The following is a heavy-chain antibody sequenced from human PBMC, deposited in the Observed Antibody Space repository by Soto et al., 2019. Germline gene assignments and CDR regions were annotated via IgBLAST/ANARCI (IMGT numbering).Heavy chain of an antibody. Sequence: GGSLRLSCAASGFTFSSYDMHWVRQATGKGLEWVSAIGTAGDTYYPGSVKGRFTISRENAKNSLDLQMNSLRAEDTAVYYCARRNCGGDCYYYYYYGMDVWGQGTTVTVSS. CDR1: GFTFSSYD. CDR2: IGTAGDT. J-gene: IGHJ6*02. D-gene: IGHD2-21*02. V-gene: IGHV3-13*01. CDR3: ARRNCGGDCYYYYYYGMDV.